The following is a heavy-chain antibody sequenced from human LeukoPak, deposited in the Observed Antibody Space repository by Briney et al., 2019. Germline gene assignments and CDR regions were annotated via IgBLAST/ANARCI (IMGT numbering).Heavy chain of an antibody. V-gene: IGHV3-48*03. D-gene: IGHD3-9*01. CDR3: ARGGNYDILTGYYYYYYYYGMDV. Sequence: GGSLRLSCAASGFTFSSYEMNWVRQAPGKGLEWVSYISSSGSTIYYADSVKGRFTISRDNAKNSLYLQMSSLRAEDTAVYYCARGGNYDILTGYYYYYYYYGMDVWGQGTTVTVSS. J-gene: IGHJ6*02. CDR1: GFTFSSYE. CDR2: ISSSGSTI.